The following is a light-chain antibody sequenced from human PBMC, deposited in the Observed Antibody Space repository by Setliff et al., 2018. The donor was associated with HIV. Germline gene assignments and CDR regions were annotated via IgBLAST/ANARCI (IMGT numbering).Light chain of an antibody. CDR3: CSNTGSNTYV. CDR2: QAS. V-gene: IGLV2-23*01. Sequence: QSALAQPASVSGSPGQSITISCTGTSGDVGRYNLVSWYQQQPGKPPKLMIYQASKRPSGVSNRFSGSKSGNTAFLTISGLQAEDAADYYCCSNTGSNTYVFGTGTKVTV. J-gene: IGLJ1*01. CDR1: SGDVGRYNL.